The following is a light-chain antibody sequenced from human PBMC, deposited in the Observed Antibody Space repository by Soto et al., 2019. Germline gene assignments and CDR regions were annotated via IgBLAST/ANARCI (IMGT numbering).Light chain of an antibody. CDR1: QSISSW. V-gene: IGKV1-5*01. Sequence: DIQMTQSPSTLSASVGDRLTITCRASQSISSWLAWYQQKPGKAPKLLIYDASSLESGVPSRFSGSGSGTELTLTISSLQPDDFATYYCQQYNTYSPLTFGGGTRLEIK. CDR3: QQYNTYSPLT. CDR2: DAS. J-gene: IGKJ5*01.